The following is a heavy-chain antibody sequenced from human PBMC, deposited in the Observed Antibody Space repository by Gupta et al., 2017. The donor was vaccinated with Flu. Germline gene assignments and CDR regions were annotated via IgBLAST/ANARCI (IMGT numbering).Heavy chain of an antibody. J-gene: IGHJ4*02. V-gene: IGHV1-69*06. D-gene: IGHD6-19*01. CDR1: GVIFTNYA. CDR3: ATYNNGWYFFDF. CDR2: IIPLFDTA. Sequence: QVQLVQSAAEAKQPGSSVKVSCEASGVIFTNYAIGWVRQAPGQGLKWMGEIIPLFDTANYAQKFQGKVTITADKSTTISYMELSSLRSEDTAVYYCATYNNGWYFFDFWGQGTLVTVSS.